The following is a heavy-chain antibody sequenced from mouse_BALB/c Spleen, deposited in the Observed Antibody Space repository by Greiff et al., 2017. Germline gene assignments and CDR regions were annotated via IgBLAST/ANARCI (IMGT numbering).Heavy chain of an antibody. CDR2: IYPGSGST. CDR3: ARSQVLGFDY. CDR1: GYTFTDYV. V-gene: IGHV1-77*01. J-gene: IGHJ2*01. D-gene: IGHD2-14*01. Sequence: QVQLQQSGAELVKPGASVKMSCKASGYTFTDYVISWVKQRTGQGLEWIGEIYPGSGSTYYNEKFKGKATLTADKSSNTAYMQLSSLTSEDSAVYFCARSQVLGFDYWGQGTTLTVSS.